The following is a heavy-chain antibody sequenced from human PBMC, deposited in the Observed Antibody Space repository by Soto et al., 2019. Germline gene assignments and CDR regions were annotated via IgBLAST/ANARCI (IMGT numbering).Heavy chain of an antibody. V-gene: IGHV4-59*08. CDR2: IYYSGST. Sequence: PSETLSLTCTVSGGSISGNYWTWIRQPPGKGLEWIGYIYYSGSTNYNPSLKSRVTISIDTPKNQFSLKLSSVTAADTAVYYCARSGYCTNGVCYTPFDYWGQGTLVTVSS. CDR3: ARSGYCTNGVCYTPFDY. J-gene: IGHJ4*02. CDR1: GGSISGNY. D-gene: IGHD2-8*01.